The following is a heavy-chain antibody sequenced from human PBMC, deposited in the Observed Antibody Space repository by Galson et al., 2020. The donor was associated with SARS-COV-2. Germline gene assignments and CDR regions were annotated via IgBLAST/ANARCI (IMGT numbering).Heavy chain of an antibody. CDR2: IYYSGST. J-gene: IGHJ5*02. CDR1: GVSISSYY. CDR3: ARGLVGATKAWWFDP. Sequence: SETLSLTCTVSGVSISSYYWSWIRQPPGKGLEWIGYIYYSGSTNYNPSLKSRVTISVDTSKNQFSLKLSSVTAADTAVYYCARGLVGATKAWWFDPWGQGTLVTVSS. D-gene: IGHD1-26*01. V-gene: IGHV4-59*01.